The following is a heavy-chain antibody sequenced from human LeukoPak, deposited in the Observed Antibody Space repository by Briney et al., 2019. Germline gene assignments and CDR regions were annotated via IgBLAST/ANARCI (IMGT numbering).Heavy chain of an antibody. CDR2: IYYSGST. D-gene: IGHD1-26*01. V-gene: IGHV4-39*07. CDR3: ARGYSGSSRPRLGWFDP. Sequence: SETLSLTCTVSGGSISSSSYYWGWIRQPPGKGLEWIGSIYYSGSTYYNPSLKSRVTISVDTSKNQFSLKLSSVTAADTAVYYCARGYSGSSRPRLGWFDPWGQGTLVTVSS. J-gene: IGHJ5*02. CDR1: GGSISSSSYY.